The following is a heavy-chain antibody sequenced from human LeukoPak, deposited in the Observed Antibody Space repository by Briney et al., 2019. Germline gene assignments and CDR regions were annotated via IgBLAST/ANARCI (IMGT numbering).Heavy chain of an antibody. V-gene: IGHV4-34*01. D-gene: IGHD3-22*01. Sequence: SETLSLTCAVYGGSFSGYYWSWIRQPPGKGLEWIGEINHSGSTNYNPSLKSRVTISVDTSKNQFSLKLSSVTAADTAVYYCARAPGYYDSSGFDWYFDLWGRGTLVTVSS. CDR2: INHSGST. J-gene: IGHJ2*01. CDR1: GGSFSGYY. CDR3: ARAPGYYDSSGFDWYFDL.